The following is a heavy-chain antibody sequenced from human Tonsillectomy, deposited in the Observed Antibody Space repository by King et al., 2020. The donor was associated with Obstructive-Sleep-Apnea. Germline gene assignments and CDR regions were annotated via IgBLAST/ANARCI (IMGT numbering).Heavy chain of an antibody. D-gene: IGHD5-24*01. Sequence: VQLVQSGAEVKKPGSSVKVSCKASGGTFSSYAISWVRQAPGQGLEWMGGIIPIFGTANYAQKFQGRVTITADESTSPAYMELSSLRSAATAGYYCARGGVATIGNWFDPWGQGTLVTVSS. V-gene: IGHV1-69*01. CDR1: GGTFSSYA. CDR2: IIPIFGTA. CDR3: ARGGVATIGNWFDP. J-gene: IGHJ5*02.